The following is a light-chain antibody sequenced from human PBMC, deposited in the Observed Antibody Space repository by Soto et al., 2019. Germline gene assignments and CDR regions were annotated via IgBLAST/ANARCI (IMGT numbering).Light chain of an antibody. CDR1: SGNIASSF. CDR2: EDN. Sequence: NFMLTQPHSVSESPGKTVNISFTRSSGNIASSFVQWFQQRPGSSPTTVIYEDNPRPSGVPDRFSGSTDSSSSSASLTISGLKTEDEAEYLCHSYGSTNQVFGGGTKVTVL. V-gene: IGLV6-57*01. CDR3: HSYGSTNQV. J-gene: IGLJ2*01.